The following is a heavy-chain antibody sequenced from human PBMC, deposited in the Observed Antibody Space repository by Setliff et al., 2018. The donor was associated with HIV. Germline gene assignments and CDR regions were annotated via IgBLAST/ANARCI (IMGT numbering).Heavy chain of an antibody. CDR2: IYYSGST. CDR3: TLTSRLDGYFDP. J-gene: IGHJ5*02. V-gene: IGHV4-34*11. Sequence: SETLSLTCAVYGGSFSGYYWSWIRQPPGKGLEWIGTIYYSGSTYYKPSLKSRGTISVDTSKNQFYLKLNSVTAADSAVYYCTLTSRLDGYFDPWGQGTLVTVSS. D-gene: IGHD5-12*01. CDR1: GGSFSGYY.